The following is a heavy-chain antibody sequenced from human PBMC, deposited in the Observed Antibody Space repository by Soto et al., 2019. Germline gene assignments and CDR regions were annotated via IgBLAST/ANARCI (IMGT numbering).Heavy chain of an antibody. J-gene: IGHJ6*02. CDR1: GFTFSSYA. V-gene: IGHV3-30-3*01. CDR3: ARDKYYYGMDV. CDR2: ISYDGSNK. Sequence: GGSLRLSCAASGFTFSSYAMHWVRQAPGKGLEWVAVISYDGSNKYYAESVKGRFTISRDNSKNTLYLQMNSLRAEDTAVYYCARDKYYYGMDVWGQGTTVTVSS.